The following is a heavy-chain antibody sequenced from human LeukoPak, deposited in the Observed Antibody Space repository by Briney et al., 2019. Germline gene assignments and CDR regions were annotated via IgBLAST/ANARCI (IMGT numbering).Heavy chain of an antibody. V-gene: IGHV4-34*01. CDR1: GGSFSGYY. D-gene: IGHD3-10*01. CDR2: INHSGST. Sequence: SETLSLTCAVYGGSFSGYYWSWICQPPGKGLEWIGEINHSGSTNYNPSLKSRVTISVDTSKNQFSLKLSSVTAADTAVYYCASLKRGYYGSGSYYTLDYWGQGTLVTVSS. CDR3: ASLKRGYYGSGSYYTLDY. J-gene: IGHJ4*02.